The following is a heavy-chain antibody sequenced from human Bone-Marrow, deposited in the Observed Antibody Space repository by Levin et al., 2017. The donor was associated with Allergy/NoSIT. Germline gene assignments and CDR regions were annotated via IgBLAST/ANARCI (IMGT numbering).Heavy chain of an antibody. CDR2: ISSSSSYM. V-gene: IGHV3-21*01. D-gene: IGHD6-19*01. J-gene: IGHJ6*02. CDR3: AREGLYRGGWYGGYYGMDV. CDR1: GFTFSSYS. Sequence: GGSLRLSCAASGFTFSSYSMNWVRQAPGKGLEWVSSISSSSSYMYYADSVKGRFTISRDNAKNSLYLQMNSLRAEDTAVYYCAREGLYRGGWYGGYYGMDVWGQGTTVTVSS.